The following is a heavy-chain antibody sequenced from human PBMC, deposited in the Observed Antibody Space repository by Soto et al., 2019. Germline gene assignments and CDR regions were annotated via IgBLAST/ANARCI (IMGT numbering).Heavy chain of an antibody. CDR3: ARGESNSWSDY. V-gene: IGHV3-30*01. CDR1: GFTFRSYA. CDR2: ISYDGTNK. Sequence: QVQLVESGGGVVQPGRSLRLSCAASGFTFRSYAMDWVRQAPGKGLEWVAVISYDGTNKYYADSVKGRFTISRDNSKNTLYLQMNSLRAEDTAVYYCARGESNSWSDYWGQGTLVTVSS. D-gene: IGHD6-13*01. J-gene: IGHJ4*02.